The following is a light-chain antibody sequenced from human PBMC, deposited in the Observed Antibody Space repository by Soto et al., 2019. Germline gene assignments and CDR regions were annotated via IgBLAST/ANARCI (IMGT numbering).Light chain of an antibody. Sequence: DIPMTQSPSTLSASVGDRVTITCRASQSISSWLAWYQQKPGKAPKLLIYKASSLESGVPSRFSGSGSGTEFTLTISCLQPDDFATYYCQQYNTYSKTFGQGTKVEIK. J-gene: IGKJ1*01. CDR3: QQYNTYSKT. V-gene: IGKV1-5*03. CDR2: KAS. CDR1: QSISSW.